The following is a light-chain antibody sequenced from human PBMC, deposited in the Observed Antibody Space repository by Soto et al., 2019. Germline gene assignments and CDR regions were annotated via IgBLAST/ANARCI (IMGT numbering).Light chain of an antibody. Sequence: QSLLTQPPSASGSLGQSVTISCTGTASDVGVYNYVSWYQQHPGKAPKLMIYEVTKRPSGVPDRFSGSKSGNTASLTVSGLQAEDEADYYCSSYAGSSTTYVFGTGTKVTVL. CDR2: EVT. V-gene: IGLV2-8*01. J-gene: IGLJ1*01. CDR1: ASDVGVYNY. CDR3: SSYAGSSTTYV.